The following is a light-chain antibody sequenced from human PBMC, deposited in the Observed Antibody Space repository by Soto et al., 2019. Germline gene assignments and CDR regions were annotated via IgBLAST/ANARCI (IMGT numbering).Light chain of an antibody. CDR1: QSISSW. CDR3: QQYNTYST. V-gene: IGKV1-5*03. J-gene: IGKJ1*01. Sequence: DIQMTQSPSTLSAFVGDRVTITCRASQSISSWLAWYQQKPGEAPKLLINKASTLESGVPSRFSGSGSGTEFTLTISSLQPDDFATYYCQQYNTYSTFGQGTRWISN. CDR2: KAS.